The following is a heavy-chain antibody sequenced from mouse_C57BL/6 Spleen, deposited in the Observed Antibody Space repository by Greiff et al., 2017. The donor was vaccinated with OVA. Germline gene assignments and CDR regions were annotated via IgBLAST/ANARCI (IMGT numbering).Heavy chain of an antibody. J-gene: IGHJ1*03. CDR2: IDPSDSET. CDR3: AREGGDGYQSPYFDV. V-gene: IGHV1-52*01. CDR1: GYTFTSYW. D-gene: IGHD2-3*01. Sequence: QVQLQQSGAELVRPGSSVKLSCKASGYTFTSYWMHWVKQRPIQGLEWIGNIDPSDSETHYNQKFKDKATLTVDKSSSTAYMQLSSLTSEDSAVYYCAREGGDGYQSPYFDVWGTGTTVTVSS.